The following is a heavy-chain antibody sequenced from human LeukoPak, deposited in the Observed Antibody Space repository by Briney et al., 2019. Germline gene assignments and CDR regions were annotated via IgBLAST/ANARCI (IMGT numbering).Heavy chain of an antibody. Sequence: GGSLRLSCAASGFTFSSYAMSWVRQPPGKGLEWVADISYDGSPKYYADSVKGRFTISRDNSKNTLYLQMNSLRAEDTAVYYCARLYPSRGQLPSGTFDYWGQGTLVTVSS. J-gene: IGHJ4*02. CDR1: GFTFSSYA. CDR2: ISYDGSPK. V-gene: IGHV3-30-3*01. CDR3: ARLYPSRGQLPSGTFDY. D-gene: IGHD1-26*01.